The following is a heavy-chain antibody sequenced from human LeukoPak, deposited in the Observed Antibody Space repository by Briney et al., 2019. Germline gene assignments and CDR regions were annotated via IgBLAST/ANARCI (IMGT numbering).Heavy chain of an antibody. Sequence: GASVKVSCKASGYTFTSYGISWVRQAPGQGLEWMGWISAYNGNTNYAQKLQGRVTMTTDTSTSTAYMELRSLRSDDTAVYYCAKNLRVDDYSKMGWGYYYGMDVWGQGTTVTVSS. CDR3: AKNLRVDDYSKMGWGYYYGMDV. CDR1: GYTFTSYG. J-gene: IGHJ6*02. D-gene: IGHD4-11*01. CDR2: ISAYNGNT. V-gene: IGHV1-18*01.